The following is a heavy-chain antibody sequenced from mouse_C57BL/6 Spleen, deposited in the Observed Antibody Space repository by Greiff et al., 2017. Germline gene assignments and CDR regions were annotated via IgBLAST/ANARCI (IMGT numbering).Heavy chain of an antibody. V-gene: IGHV1-85*01. CDR1: GYTFTSYD. CDR3: ARGGNGYSVAY. D-gene: IGHD2-3*01. CDR2: IYPRAGST. J-gene: IGHJ3*01. Sequence: VQLQQSGPELVKPGASVKLSCKASGYTFTSYDINWVKQRPGQGLEWIGWIYPRAGSTKYNEKFKGKATLTVDTSSSTAYMELHSLTSEDSAVYFCARGGNGYSVAYWGQGTLVTVSA.